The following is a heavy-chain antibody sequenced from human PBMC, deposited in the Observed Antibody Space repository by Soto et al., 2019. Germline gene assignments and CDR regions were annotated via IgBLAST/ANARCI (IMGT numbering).Heavy chain of an antibody. CDR2: IYIGGRT. D-gene: IGHD6-13*01. CDR1: GFTVSSNY. CDR3: ARKPQKLLGSWAYYYGMDV. V-gene: IGHV3-53*01. J-gene: IGHJ6*02. Sequence: EVQLVESGGGLIQPGGSLRLSCAASGFTVSSNYMSWVRQAPGKGLEWVSVIYIGGRTYYADSVKGRFNISSDKYKNTVYLQMNSLRAEDTAVYYCARKPQKLLGSWAYYYGMDVWGQGTTVTVCS.